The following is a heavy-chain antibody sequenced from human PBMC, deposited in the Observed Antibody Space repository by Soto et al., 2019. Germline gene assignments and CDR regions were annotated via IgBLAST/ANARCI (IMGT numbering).Heavy chain of an antibody. CDR3: AKASFGHRSGSCSTFDY. V-gene: IGHV3-23*01. D-gene: IGHD3-10*01. Sequence: GGSLRLSCAASGFTFSNYGMTWVRRTPGKGLEWVSSISSSGGNTYYADSVKGRFTISRDTSKNTLYLQMNSLRADDTAAYYCAKASFGHRSGSCSTFDYRGQRPLVTVSP. CDR1: GFTFSNYG. CDR2: ISSSGGNT. J-gene: IGHJ4*02.